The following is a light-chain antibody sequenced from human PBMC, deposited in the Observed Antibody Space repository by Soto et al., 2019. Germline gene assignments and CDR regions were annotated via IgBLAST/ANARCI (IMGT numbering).Light chain of an antibody. CDR1: QSISSY. CDR2: AAS. Sequence: DIQMTQSPSSLSASVGDRVTITCRASQSISSYLNWYQQKPGKAPKLLIYAASSLQSGVPSRFSGSGSGTDFTLTISSLQPEDFATYYCQQYSIYSRTFGQGTKVETK. J-gene: IGKJ2*02. V-gene: IGKV1-39*01. CDR3: QQYSIYSRT.